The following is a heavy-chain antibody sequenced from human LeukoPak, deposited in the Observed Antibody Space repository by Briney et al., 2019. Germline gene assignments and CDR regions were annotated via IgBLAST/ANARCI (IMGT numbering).Heavy chain of an antibody. CDR1: GGSISSYS. CDR2: IYYSGST. D-gene: IGHD1-14*01. Sequence: TTSETLSLTCTVSGGSISSYSWSWIRQPPGTGLEWIGYIYYSGSTNYNPSLKSRVTISIDTSKNQFSLKLSYVTAADTAVYYCAKTISRMHPPDYWGQGTLVTVSS. J-gene: IGHJ4*02. V-gene: IGHV4-59*01. CDR3: AKTISRMHPPDY.